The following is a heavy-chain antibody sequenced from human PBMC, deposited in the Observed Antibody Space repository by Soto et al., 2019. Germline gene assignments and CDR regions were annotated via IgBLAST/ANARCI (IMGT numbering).Heavy chain of an antibody. Sequence: GGSLRLSCAASGFTFDDYAMHWVRQAPGKGLEWVSGISWNSGSIGYADSVKGRFTISRDNAKNSLYLQMNSLRAEDTALYYCAKDSTAARHGFDYWGQGTLVTVSS. CDR3: AKDSTAARHGFDY. D-gene: IGHD6-6*01. CDR2: ISWNSGSI. V-gene: IGHV3-9*01. J-gene: IGHJ4*02. CDR1: GFTFDDYA.